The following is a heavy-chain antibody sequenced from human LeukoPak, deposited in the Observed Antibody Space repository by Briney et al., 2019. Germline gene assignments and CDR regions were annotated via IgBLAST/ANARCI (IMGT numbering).Heavy chain of an antibody. D-gene: IGHD3-22*01. CDR1: GGSISSSSYY. J-gene: IGHJ4*02. Sequence: SETLSLTCTVSGGSISSSSYYWGWIRQPPGKGLEWIGSIYYSGSTYYNPSLKSRVTISVDTSKNQFSLKLSSVTAADTAVYYSARSSYYDSSGYPTPLGYWGQGTLVTVSS. V-gene: IGHV4-39*01. CDR3: ARSSYYDSSGYPTPLGY. CDR2: IYYSGST.